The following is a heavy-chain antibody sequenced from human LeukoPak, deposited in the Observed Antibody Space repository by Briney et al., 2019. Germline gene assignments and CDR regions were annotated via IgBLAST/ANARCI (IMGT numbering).Heavy chain of an antibody. CDR2: VIPIVGIG. V-gene: IGHV1-69*04. CDR1: GGTFSSYA. CDR3: ARDPHYYDSSGYE. J-gene: IGHJ4*02. Sequence: SVKVSCKASGGTFSSYAISWVRQAPGQGLEWMGRVIPIVGIGNYAQKFQGRVTTTADRSTRTAYMELSSLKSEDTAVYYCARDPHYYDSSGYEWGQGTLVTVSS. D-gene: IGHD3-22*01.